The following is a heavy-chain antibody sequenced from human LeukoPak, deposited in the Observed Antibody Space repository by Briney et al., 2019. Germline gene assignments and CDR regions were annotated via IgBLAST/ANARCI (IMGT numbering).Heavy chain of an antibody. CDR1: GFTFSTYA. J-gene: IGHJ6*02. CDR2: ISDSGANK. CDR3: AKDVRVGGGGMDV. Sequence: PGGSLRLSCAASGFTFSTYAINWVRQAPGKGLEWVSLISDSGANKHYAASVKGRFTISRDNSKDTLSLQMNSLRPEDTAVHYCAKDVRVGGGGMDVWGQGTPVTVSS. V-gene: IGHV3-23*01. D-gene: IGHD1-26*01.